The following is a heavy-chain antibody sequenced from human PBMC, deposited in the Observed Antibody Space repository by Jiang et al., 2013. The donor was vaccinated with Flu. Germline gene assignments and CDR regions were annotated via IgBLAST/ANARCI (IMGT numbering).Heavy chain of an antibody. Sequence: DSDTRYSPSFEGQVIISADKSISTTYLQWSSLKASDTAMYYCARSVEMNYWGRGTLVTVSS. V-gene: IGHV5-51*01. J-gene: IGHJ4*02. D-gene: IGHD2-21*01. CDR2: DSDT. CDR3: ARSVEMNY.